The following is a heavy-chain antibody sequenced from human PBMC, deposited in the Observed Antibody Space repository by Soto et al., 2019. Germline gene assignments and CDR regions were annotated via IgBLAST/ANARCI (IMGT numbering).Heavy chain of an antibody. D-gene: IGHD6-6*01. CDR3: ARDRGAARDYYGMDV. Sequence: PSETLSLTCTVSGGSISSYYWSWIRQPPGKGLEWIGYIYYSGSTNYNPSLKSRVTISVDTSKNQFSLKLSSVTAADTAVYYCARDRGAARDYYGMDVWGQGTTVTVSS. J-gene: IGHJ6*02. CDR2: IYYSGST. V-gene: IGHV4-59*01. CDR1: GGSISSYY.